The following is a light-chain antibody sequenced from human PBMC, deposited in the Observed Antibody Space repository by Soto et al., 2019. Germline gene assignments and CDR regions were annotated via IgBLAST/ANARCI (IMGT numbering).Light chain of an antibody. CDR2: AAS. V-gene: IGKV1-39*01. Sequence: DIQMTQSPSSLSASVGDRVTIPCRASQRITNSLNWYQQKPGRAPNLLIYAASSLQRGAPSRFSGSGSGTDLTLTISSLQPDDFATYYCQLTYSPPFTFGPGTKVDIK. CDR3: QLTYSPPFT. CDR1: QRITNS. J-gene: IGKJ3*01.